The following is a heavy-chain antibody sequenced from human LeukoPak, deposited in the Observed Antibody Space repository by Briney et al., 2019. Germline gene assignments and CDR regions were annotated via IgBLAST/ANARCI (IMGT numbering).Heavy chain of an antibody. V-gene: IGHV4-59*12. CDR1: GGSISSYY. D-gene: IGHD3-10*01. J-gene: IGHJ4*02. CDR2: IYYSGST. Sequence: SETLSLTCTVSGGSISSYYWSWIRQPPGKGLEWIGYIYYSGSTNYNPSLKSRVTISVDTSKNQFSLKLSSVTAADTAVYYCASFGSGSYFKRPDYWGQGTLVTVSS. CDR3: ASFGSGSYFKRPDY.